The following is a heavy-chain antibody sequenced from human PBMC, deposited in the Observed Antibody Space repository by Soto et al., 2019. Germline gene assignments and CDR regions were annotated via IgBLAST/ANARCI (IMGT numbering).Heavy chain of an antibody. CDR3: ARDFPTPNDSYGMDV. CDR1: GFNFSSYW. CDR2: INSDGSST. Sequence: PGGSLRLSGAASGFNFSSYWMHWVRQAPGKGLVWVSRINSDGSSTSYADSVKGRFTISRDNAKNTLYLQMNILRAEDTAVYYCARDFPTPNDSYGMDVWGQGTTVTVSS. D-gene: IGHD2-8*01. J-gene: IGHJ6*02. V-gene: IGHV3-74*01.